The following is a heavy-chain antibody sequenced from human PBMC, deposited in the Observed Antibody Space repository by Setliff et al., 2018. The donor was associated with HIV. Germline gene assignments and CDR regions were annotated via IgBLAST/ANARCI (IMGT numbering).Heavy chain of an antibody. D-gene: IGHD6-25*01. CDR1: GYIFTDYW. CDR2: IYPGDSDT. Sequence: HGESLKISCEASGYIFTDYWIGWVRQMPGKGLEWMGIIYPGDSDTRYSPSFQGQVTFSADKSISAVYLQWSSLKASDTAMYYCARRLYSSEAFDPWGQGTLVTVSS. V-gene: IGHV5-51*01. CDR3: ARRLYSSEAFDP. J-gene: IGHJ5*02.